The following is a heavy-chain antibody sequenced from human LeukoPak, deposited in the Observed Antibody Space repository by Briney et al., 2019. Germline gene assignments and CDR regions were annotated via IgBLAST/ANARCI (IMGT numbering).Heavy chain of an antibody. D-gene: IGHD3-3*01. CDR3: ARGVPYDSWSGPHYSDY. CDR1: EFTFSSYS. CDR2: ITNSGNSK. Sequence: PGGSLRLSCAASEFTFSSYSMNWVRQAPGKGLEWVSYITNSGNSKSYADSVKGRFTISRDNTKNSLYLQMNSLRAEDTAVYYCARGVPYDSWSGPHYSDYWGQGTLVTVSS. V-gene: IGHV3-48*01. J-gene: IGHJ4*02.